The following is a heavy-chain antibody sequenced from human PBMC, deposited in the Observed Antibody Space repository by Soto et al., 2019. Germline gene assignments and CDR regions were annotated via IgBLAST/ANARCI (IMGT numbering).Heavy chain of an antibody. CDR3: ARDGYNDILTGYHYFDY. CDR2: INRTGST. Sequence: SETLSLTCAVYGGSFSGYFWTWIRQSPGKGLEWIGEINRTGSTKYNPSLKSRVTMSVDTSKNQFSLKLSSVTAADTAVYYCARDGYNDILTGYHYFDYWGQGTPVTVSS. CDR1: GGSFSGYF. V-gene: IGHV4-34*01. D-gene: IGHD3-9*01. J-gene: IGHJ4*02.